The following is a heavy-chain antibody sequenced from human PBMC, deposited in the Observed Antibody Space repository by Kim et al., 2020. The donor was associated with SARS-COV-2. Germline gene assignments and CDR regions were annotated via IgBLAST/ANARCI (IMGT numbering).Heavy chain of an antibody. CDR3: ARDLGRDYGDYFDY. J-gene: IGHJ4*02. V-gene: IGHV4-39*07. D-gene: IGHD4-17*01. Sequence: NPSLKSRVTISIDTSKNQFSLRLSTVTAADTAVYYCARDLGRDYGDYFDYWGQGNMVTVSS.